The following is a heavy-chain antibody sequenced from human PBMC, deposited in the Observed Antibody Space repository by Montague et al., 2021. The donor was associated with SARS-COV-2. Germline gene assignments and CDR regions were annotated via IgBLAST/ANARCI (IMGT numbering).Heavy chain of an antibody. Sequence: SETLSLTCSVSGGSISSSSYYWGWLRQPPGQGLEWIGSIYYSGSTYSNPSLQSRVTISVDTSKNQFSLTLSSVTAADTAVYSCAGVWCQQLVRLASMDVWGQGTPVTVSS. V-gene: IGHV4-39*07. J-gene: IGHJ6*02. CDR2: IYYSGST. D-gene: IGHD6-13*01. CDR3: AGVWCQQLVRLASMDV. CDR1: GGSISSSSYY.